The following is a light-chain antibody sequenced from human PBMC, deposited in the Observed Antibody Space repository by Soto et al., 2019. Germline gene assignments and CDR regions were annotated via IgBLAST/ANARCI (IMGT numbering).Light chain of an antibody. CDR1: QSVSSY. J-gene: IGKJ5*01. CDR2: DAS. V-gene: IGKV3-11*01. CDR3: QQRSNWPLLT. Sequence: EIVLTQSPATLSLSPGERATLSCRASQSVSSYLAWYQQKPGQAPRLLIYDASNRATGIPARFSGSGSGTDFTLTISSLEPEDFAVYYCQQRSNWPLLTFGQGTRLENK.